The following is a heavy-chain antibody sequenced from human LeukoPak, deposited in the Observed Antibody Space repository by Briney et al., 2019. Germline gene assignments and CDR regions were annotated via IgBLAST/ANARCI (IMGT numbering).Heavy chain of an antibody. CDR3: AKVGYSGYSLNFFFDY. D-gene: IGHD5-12*01. V-gene: IGHV3-30*18. CDR2: ISYDGSNK. CDR1: GFTFSSYG. Sequence: PGGSLRLSCAASGFTFSSYGMHWVRQAPGKGLEWVAVISYDGSNKYYASSVKGRFTISTDNSKNTLYLQMNSLRAEDTAVYYCAKVGYSGYSLNFFFDYWGQGTLVTVSS. J-gene: IGHJ4*02.